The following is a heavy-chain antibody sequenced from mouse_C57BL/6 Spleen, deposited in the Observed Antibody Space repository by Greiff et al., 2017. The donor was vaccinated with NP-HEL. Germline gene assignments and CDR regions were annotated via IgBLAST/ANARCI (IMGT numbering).Heavy chain of an antibody. CDR2: IYPRSGNT. CDR1: GYTFTSYG. V-gene: IGHV1-81*01. CDR3: AREGYSNYNYFAY. J-gene: IGHJ2*01. Sequence: QLQQSGAELARPGASVKLSCKASGYTFTSYGISWVKQRTGQGLEWIGEIYPRSGNTYYNEKFKGKATLTADKSSSTAYIELRSLTSEDSAVYFCAREGYSNYNYFAYWGQGTTLTVSS. D-gene: IGHD2-5*01.